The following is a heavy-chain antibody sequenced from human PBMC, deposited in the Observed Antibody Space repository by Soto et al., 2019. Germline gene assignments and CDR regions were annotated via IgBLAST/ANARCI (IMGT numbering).Heavy chain of an antibody. CDR1: GFSFGSYP. Sequence: QVQLLETGGDVVQPGRSLRLSCVASGFSFGSYPMHWVRQAPGKGLEWLAVISPDGSEKFHAASVQGRFTISRGNSKRAVYIQMNPLYPGDSAVDHCARSGSACSLVRGVVNCRGGDVWGLGTTVTVS. CDR3: ARSGSACSLVRGVVNCRGGDV. D-gene: IGHD3-10*01. CDR2: ISPDGSEK. V-gene: IGHV3-30-3*01. J-gene: IGHJ6*02.